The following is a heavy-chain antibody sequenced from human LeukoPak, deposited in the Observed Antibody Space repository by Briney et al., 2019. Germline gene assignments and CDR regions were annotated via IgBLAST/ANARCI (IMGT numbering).Heavy chain of an antibody. CDR3: ARVTHCSSTSCYSAWYFDL. V-gene: IGHV4-34*01. Sequence: SETLSLTCAVYGGSFSGYYWSWIRQPPGKGLEWIGEINHSGSTNYNPSLKSRVTISVDTSKNQFSLKLSSVTAADTAVYYCARVTHCSSTSCYSAWYFDLWGRGTLVTVSS. D-gene: IGHD2-2*01. CDR1: GGSFSGYY. J-gene: IGHJ2*01. CDR2: INHSGST.